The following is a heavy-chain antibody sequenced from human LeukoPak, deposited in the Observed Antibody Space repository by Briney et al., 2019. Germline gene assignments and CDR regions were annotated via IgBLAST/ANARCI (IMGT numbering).Heavy chain of an antibody. J-gene: IGHJ4*02. V-gene: IGHV4-59*08. CDR3: ARCSSSRYANFDY. CDR2: INGSGGA. D-gene: IGHD6-13*01. CDR1: GGIISSYC. Sequence: SETLSLTCRVSGGIISSYCLSWIRQPPGKGLEWIGYINGSGGANYNPSLYSRVTISIVTSKNQFSLTLTSVTAADTAVYYCARCSSSRYANFDYWGQGALVTVSS.